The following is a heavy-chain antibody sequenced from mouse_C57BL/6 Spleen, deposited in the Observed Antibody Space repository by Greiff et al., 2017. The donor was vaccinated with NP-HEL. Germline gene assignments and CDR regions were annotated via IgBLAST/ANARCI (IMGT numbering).Heavy chain of an antibody. Sequence: QVQLQQSGPELVKPGASVKISCKASGYAFSSSWMNWVKQRPGKGLEWLGRIYPGDGDTNYNGKFKGKATLTADKSSSPAYMQLSSLTSEDSAVYFCEREERLNYYCQYYFDYWGKGTTLTVSS. CDR1: GYAFSSSW. J-gene: IGHJ2*01. V-gene: IGHV1-82*01. CDR3: EREERLNYYCQYYFDY. D-gene: IGHD1-1*01. CDR2: IYPGDGDT.